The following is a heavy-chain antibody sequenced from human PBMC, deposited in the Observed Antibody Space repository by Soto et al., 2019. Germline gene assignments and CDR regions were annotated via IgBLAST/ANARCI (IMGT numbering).Heavy chain of an antibody. V-gene: IGHV3-23*01. CDR2: ISGSGGST. CDR3: AKLVVVPAAPLSRWFDP. CDR1: GYTFSSYA. J-gene: IGHJ5*02. D-gene: IGHD2-2*01. Sequence: PGGSLRLSCAASGYTFSSYAMSWVRQAPGKGLEWVSAISGSGGSTYYADSVKGRFTISRDNSKNTLYLQMNSLRAEDTAVYYCAKLVVVPAAPLSRWFDPWGQGTLVTVSS.